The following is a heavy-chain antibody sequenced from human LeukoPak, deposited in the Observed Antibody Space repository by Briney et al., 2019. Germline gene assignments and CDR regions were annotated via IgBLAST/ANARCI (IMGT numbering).Heavy chain of an antibody. CDR2: INSDGSST. D-gene: IGHD1-1*01. CDR1: GFTFSNYW. CDR3: ARYQLGQLSNWFDP. V-gene: IGHV3-74*01. J-gene: IGHJ5*02. Sequence: GGSLRLSCAASGFTFSNYWMHWVRQAPGKGLVWVSRINSDGSSTSYADSVKGRFTISRDNAKNTLYLQMNSLRAEDTAVYFCARYQLGQLSNWFDPWGQGTLVTVSS.